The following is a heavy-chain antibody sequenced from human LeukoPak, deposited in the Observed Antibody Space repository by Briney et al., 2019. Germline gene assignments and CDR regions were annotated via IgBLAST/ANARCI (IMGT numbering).Heavy chain of an antibody. J-gene: IGHJ4*02. CDR3: TRGKQFVSDS. V-gene: IGHV3-30*04. D-gene: IGHD6-6*01. CDR2: ISYDGSDK. Sequence: GGSLRLSCAASEFTFRSYAMHWVRKAPGKGLEWVAVISYDGSDKYYADSVKGRFTISRDNSRNTLSLQLNSLTTEDTAVYYCTRGKQFVSDSRGQGTLVTVSS. CDR1: EFTFRSYA.